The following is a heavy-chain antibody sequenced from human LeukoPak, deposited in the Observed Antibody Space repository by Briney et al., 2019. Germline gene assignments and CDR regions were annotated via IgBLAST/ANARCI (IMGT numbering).Heavy chain of an antibody. D-gene: IGHD3-9*01. Sequence: GGSLRLSCAASRFTFSSYTMNWVRQAPGKGLEWVSAISGSGGSTYYADSVKGRFTISRDNSRNTLYLQMNSLRAEDTAVYYCAKHYDILTGYYFSFDYWGQGTLVTVSS. J-gene: IGHJ4*02. V-gene: IGHV3-23*01. CDR2: ISGSGGST. CDR3: AKHYDILTGYYFSFDY. CDR1: RFTFSSYT.